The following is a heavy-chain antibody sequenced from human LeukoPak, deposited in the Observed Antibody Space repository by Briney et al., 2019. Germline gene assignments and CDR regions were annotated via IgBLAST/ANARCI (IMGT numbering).Heavy chain of an antibody. CDR1: GYSFTSYW. V-gene: IGHV5-51*01. J-gene: IGHJ4*02. D-gene: IGHD5-18*01. Sequence: GESLKISCKGSGYSFTSYWIGWVRQMPGKGLEWMGIIFPGDSDTRYSPSFQGQVTISADKSISTAYLQWSSLKASDTAMYYCARWAGSYGHTYYFDYWGQGTLVTVSS. CDR3: ARWAGSYGHTYYFDY. CDR2: IFPGDSDT.